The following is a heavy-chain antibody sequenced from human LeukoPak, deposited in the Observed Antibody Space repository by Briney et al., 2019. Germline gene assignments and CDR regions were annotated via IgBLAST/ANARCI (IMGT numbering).Heavy chain of an antibody. Sequence: SVKVSCKASGGTFSSYAISWVRQAPGQGLEWMGRIIPILGIANYAQKFQGRVTITADKSTSTAYMELSSLRSEDTAVYYCARDPNSGSYGWNDYWGQGTLVTVSS. CDR2: IIPILGIA. D-gene: IGHD1-26*01. J-gene: IGHJ4*02. V-gene: IGHV1-69*04. CDR1: GGTFSSYA. CDR3: ARDPNSGSYGWNDY.